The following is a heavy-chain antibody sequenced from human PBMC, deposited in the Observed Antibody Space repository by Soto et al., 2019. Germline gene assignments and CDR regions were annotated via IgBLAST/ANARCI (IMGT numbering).Heavy chain of an antibody. D-gene: IGHD3-3*01. J-gene: IGHJ6*02. V-gene: IGHV1-69*13. CDR2: IIPIFGTA. CDR1: GGTFSSYA. CDR3: ARFGVVIGAPPRDYYYGMDI. Sequence: SVKVSCKASGGTFSSYAISWVRQAPGQGLEWMGGIIPIFGTASYAQKFQGRVTITADESTSTAYMELSSLRSEDTAVYYCARFGVVIGAPPRDYYYGMDIWGQGTTVTVSS.